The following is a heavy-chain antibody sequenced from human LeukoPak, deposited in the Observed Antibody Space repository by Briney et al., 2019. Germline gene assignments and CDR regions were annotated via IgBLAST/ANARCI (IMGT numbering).Heavy chain of an antibody. D-gene: IGHD6-13*01. V-gene: IGHV1-69*04. Sequence: ASVKVSCKASGGTFSNYVISWVRQAPGQGLEWMGRIIPIFGIANYAQKFQGRVTITADNSTSTAYMELSSLRSEDTAVYYCAKDLSGGGIAAAGMDVWGQGTTVTVSS. J-gene: IGHJ6*02. CDR1: GGTFSNYV. CDR3: AKDLSGGGIAAAGMDV. CDR2: IIPIFGIA.